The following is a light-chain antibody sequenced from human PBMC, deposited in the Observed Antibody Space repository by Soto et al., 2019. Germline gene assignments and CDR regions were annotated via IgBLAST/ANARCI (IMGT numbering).Light chain of an antibody. V-gene: IGLV1-40*01. CDR1: SSNTGAGYD. CDR3: QSYDTSLNDWV. CDR2: GNY. J-gene: IGLJ3*02. Sequence: QSALTPPPSVPGAPGQRGTISCTRSSSNTGAGYDVHWYQQFPGMAPKLLIFGNYERPSGVPDRFSGSKSGASASLAISGLQTEDEADYYCQSYDTSLNDWVFGGGTKLTVL.